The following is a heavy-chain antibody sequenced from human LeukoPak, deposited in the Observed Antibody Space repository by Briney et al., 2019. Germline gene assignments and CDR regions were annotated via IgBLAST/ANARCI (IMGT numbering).Heavy chain of an antibody. CDR1: GYTFTGYY. CDR3: ARLAHVDTAMVTYYYYYMDV. V-gene: IGHV1-2*02. CDR2: INPNSGGT. J-gene: IGHJ6*03. D-gene: IGHD5-18*01. Sequence: GASVKVSCKASGYTFTGYYTHWVRQAPGQGLEWMGWINPNSGGTNYAQKFQGRVTMTRDTSISTAYMELSRLRSDDTAVYYCARLAHVDTAMVTYYYYYMDVWGKGTTVTVSS.